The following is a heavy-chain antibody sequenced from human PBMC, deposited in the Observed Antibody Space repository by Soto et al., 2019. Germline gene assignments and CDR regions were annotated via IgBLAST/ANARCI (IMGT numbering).Heavy chain of an antibody. J-gene: IGHJ6*02. CDR2: IYYSGST. CDR3: ARVEMVATITNYYYGMDV. V-gene: IGHV4-59*01. CDR1: GGSISSYY. D-gene: IGHD5-12*01. Sequence: SETLSLTCTVSGGSISSYYWSWIRQPPGKGLEWIGYIYYSGSTNYNPSLKSRVTISVDTSKNQFSLKLSSVTAADTAAYYCARVEMVATITNYYYGMDVWGQGTTVTVSS.